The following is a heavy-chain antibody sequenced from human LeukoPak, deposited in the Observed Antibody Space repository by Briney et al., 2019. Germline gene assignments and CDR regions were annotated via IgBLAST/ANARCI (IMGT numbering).Heavy chain of an antibody. V-gene: IGHV3-21*01. CDR1: GFTFSSYG. Sequence: GGTLRLSCAASGFTFSSYGMSWVRQAPGKGLEWVSSISSSSSHIYYADSVKGRFTISRDNAKNSLYLQMNSLRAEDTAVYYCARVKEASAFDIWGQGTMITVSS. CDR2: ISSSSSHI. D-gene: IGHD5-12*01. CDR3: ARVKEASAFDI. J-gene: IGHJ3*02.